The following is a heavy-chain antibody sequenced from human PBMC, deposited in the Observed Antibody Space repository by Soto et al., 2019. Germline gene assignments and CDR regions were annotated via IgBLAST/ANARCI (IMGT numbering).Heavy chain of an antibody. CDR1: GDPLHTYY. D-gene: IGHD2-21*02. Sequence: APVKVSCQSSGDPLHTYYLPWGRQAPGQGLEWMGMIHPSGGGSTYAQKFLGRVTMTMDSSTSTVFMELTSLRSADTAVYYCARGGHIAVVTDSFDSWGQGTLVTVSS. CDR3: ARGGHIAVVTDSFDS. V-gene: IGHV1-46*02. CDR2: IHPSGGGS. J-gene: IGHJ4*02.